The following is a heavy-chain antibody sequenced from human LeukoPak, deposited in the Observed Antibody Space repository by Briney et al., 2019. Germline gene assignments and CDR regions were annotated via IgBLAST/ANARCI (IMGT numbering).Heavy chain of an antibody. CDR3: ARVGDQYSYGLYFDY. V-gene: IGHV3-30-3*01. CDR1: GFTFSSHA. Sequence: GGSLRLSCAASGFTFSSHAMHWVRQAPGKGLEWVAVISYDGSNKYYADSVKGRFTISRDNSKNTLYLQMNSLRAEDTAVYYCARVGDQYSYGLYFDYWGQGTLVTVSS. D-gene: IGHD5-18*01. CDR2: ISYDGSNK. J-gene: IGHJ4*02.